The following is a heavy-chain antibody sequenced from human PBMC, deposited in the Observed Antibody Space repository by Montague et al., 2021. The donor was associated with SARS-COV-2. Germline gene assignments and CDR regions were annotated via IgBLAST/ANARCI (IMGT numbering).Heavy chain of an antibody. CDR1: GGSLSGYY. V-gene: IGHV4-34*01. D-gene: IGHD3-22*01. Sequence: SETLSLTCTVYGGSLSGYYWSWIRQPPGKGLEWIGEINHSRSTNYNPSLESRVITSVDTSKNQFSLNLSSVIAADTAVYYCARGPPFDSSGYYWKDWGQGTLVTVSS. CDR2: INHSRST. CDR3: ARGPPFDSSGYYWKD. J-gene: IGHJ4*02.